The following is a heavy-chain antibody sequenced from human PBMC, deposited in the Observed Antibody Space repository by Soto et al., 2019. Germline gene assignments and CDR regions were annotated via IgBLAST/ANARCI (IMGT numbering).Heavy chain of an antibody. J-gene: IGHJ6*02. CDR1: GGTLSSYG. D-gene: IGHD3-16*01. CDR2: IIPIFGTA. V-gene: IGHV1-69*05. Sequence: SVKVSRKASGGTLSSYGISWGRPAPGQGLEWMGGIIPIFGTANYAQKFQGRVTMTRNTSISTAYLELSSLRSEDTAVYYCARVFRITAYGMDVWGQGTTVTVSS. CDR3: ARVFRITAYGMDV.